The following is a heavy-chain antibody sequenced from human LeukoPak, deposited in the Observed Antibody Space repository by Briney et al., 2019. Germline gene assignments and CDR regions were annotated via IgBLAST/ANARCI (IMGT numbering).Heavy chain of an antibody. V-gene: IGHV3-7*01. Sequence: GSLRLSCAASGFTFSSYWMSWVRQAPGKGLEWVANIKQDGSEKYYVDSMKGRFTISRDNAKNSLYLQMNSLRAEDMAVYYCARGKYYYDSTGYYPGGDYWGQGTLVTVSS. CDR3: ARGKYYYDSTGYYPGGDY. CDR1: GFTFSSYW. CDR2: IKQDGSEK. J-gene: IGHJ4*02. D-gene: IGHD3-22*01.